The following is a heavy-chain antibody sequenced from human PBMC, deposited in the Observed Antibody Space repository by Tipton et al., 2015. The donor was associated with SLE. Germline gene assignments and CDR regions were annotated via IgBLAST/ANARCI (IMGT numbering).Heavy chain of an antibody. J-gene: IGHJ4*02. CDR1: GFRFSDYA. V-gene: IGHV3-30*02. CDR2: IRYDGTVK. Sequence: SLRLSCAASGFRFSDYAMHWVRQPPGKGLEWVAFIRYDGTVKNYAESVKTRFTISRDNSNDSLYLHMDNLRVDDTAIYYCAIVASGYYDSSGYYDSWGQGTLVPVSS. CDR3: AIVASGYYDSSGYYDS. D-gene: IGHD3-22*01.